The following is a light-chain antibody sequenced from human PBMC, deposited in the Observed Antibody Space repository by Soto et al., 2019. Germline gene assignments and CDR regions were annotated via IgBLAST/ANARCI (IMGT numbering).Light chain of an antibody. CDR1: QSVSSN. CDR3: QQYNDWSYT. Sequence: EIVMTQSPDTLSLSPGERATLSCRASQSVSSNFAWYQQKPGQAPRLLIYGASTRATGIPARFSGSGSGTEFTLTISSLQSEDFAVYYCQQYNDWSYTFGQGTKLEIK. J-gene: IGKJ2*01. CDR2: GAS. V-gene: IGKV3-15*01.